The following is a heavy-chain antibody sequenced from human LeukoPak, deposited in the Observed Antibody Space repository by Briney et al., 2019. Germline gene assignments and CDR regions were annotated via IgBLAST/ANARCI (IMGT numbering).Heavy chain of an antibody. CDR1: GFTFSSYA. D-gene: IGHD2-2*01. J-gene: IGHJ4*02. Sequence: WGSLRLSCAASGFTFSSYAMHWVRQVPGKGLECVAVISYDGSNKYYADSVKGRFTISRDNSKHTLYLQMNSLRAEDTAVYYCAKDLFACSSTSCYYQSHWGQGTLVTVSS. CDR2: ISYDGSNK. V-gene: IGHV3-30*04. CDR3: AKDLFACSSTSCYYQSH.